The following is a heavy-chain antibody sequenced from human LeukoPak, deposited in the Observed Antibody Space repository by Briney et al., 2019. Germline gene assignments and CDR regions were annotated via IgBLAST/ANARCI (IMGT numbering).Heavy chain of an antibody. Sequence: GGSLRLSCVASGFTFSDYCMGWIRQAPGKGLEWVSYISSSSDYTNYADSVRGRFTISRDNAKNSLYLQMNSLRAEDTAVYYCARPPYSSSWDPGWFDPWGQGTLITVSS. CDR1: GFTFSDYC. D-gene: IGHD6-13*01. V-gene: IGHV3-11*06. J-gene: IGHJ5*02. CDR2: ISSSSDYT. CDR3: ARPPYSSSWDPGWFDP.